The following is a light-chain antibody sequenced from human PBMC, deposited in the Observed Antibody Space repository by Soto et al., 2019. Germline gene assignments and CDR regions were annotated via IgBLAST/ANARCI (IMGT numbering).Light chain of an antibody. J-gene: IGKJ5*01. CDR3: QQGDSFPIT. CDR1: QSISSS. CDR2: AAS. V-gene: IGKV1-12*01. Sequence: DIQMTRSPSSVSASVGDRVTITCRASQSISSSLAWYQQKPGTVPKLLIYAASSLQSGVPSRFSGSGAGTEFTLSITSLQPEDFGPYYCQQGDSFPITFGQGTRLEIK.